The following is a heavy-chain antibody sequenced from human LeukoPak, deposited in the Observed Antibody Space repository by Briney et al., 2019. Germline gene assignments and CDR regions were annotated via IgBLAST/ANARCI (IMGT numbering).Heavy chain of an antibody. CDR3: TAPRITMVRGTSGY. Sequence: GGSLRLSCAASGFTFSNAWMSWVRQAPGKGLEWVGRIKSKTDGGTTDYAAPVKGRFTISRDDSKNTLYLQMNSLKTEDTAVYYCTAPRITMVRGTSGYWGQGTLVTVSS. V-gene: IGHV3-15*01. CDR2: IKSKTDGGTT. CDR1: GFTFSNAW. D-gene: IGHD3-10*01. J-gene: IGHJ4*02.